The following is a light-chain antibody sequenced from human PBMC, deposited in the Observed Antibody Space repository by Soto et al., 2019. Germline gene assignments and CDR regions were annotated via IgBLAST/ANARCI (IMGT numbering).Light chain of an antibody. J-gene: IGLJ2*01. CDR2: DNN. CDR3: GSCDTSLNSMV. V-gene: IGLV1-51*01. Sequence: QSVLTYPPSVSAAPGQQVTISCSGSSSNIGNNYVSWYQQLPGTAPTLLIYDNNKRSSGIPDLFSGSKTGTSATQGITPLPTGYADAYDCGSCDTSLNSMVCGGGT. CDR1: SSNIGNNY.